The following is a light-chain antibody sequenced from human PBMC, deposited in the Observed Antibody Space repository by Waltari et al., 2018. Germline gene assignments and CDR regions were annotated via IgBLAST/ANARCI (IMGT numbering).Light chain of an antibody. V-gene: IGKV3-20*01. CDR3: QHYGTSPRT. J-gene: IGKJ1*01. CDR2: GSF. Sequence: EIILTHSPGTLSLSPGERATLSCRASQSVTSNSLAWYQQKPGQAPGLIIYGSFNRATVIPDRCSGSGSGTDFTLSNIRLGPEDFAVYYCQHYGTSPRTFGQGTKV. CDR1: QSVTSNS.